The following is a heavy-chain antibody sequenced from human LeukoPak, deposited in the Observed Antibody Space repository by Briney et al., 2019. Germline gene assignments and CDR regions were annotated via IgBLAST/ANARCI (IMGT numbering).Heavy chain of an antibody. J-gene: IGHJ6*03. D-gene: IGHD3-9*01. Sequence: SETLSLTCAVYGGSFSGYYWSWIRQPPGKGLEWIGEINHSGSTNYNPSLKSRVTISVDTSKNQFSLKLSSVTAADTAVYYCARTVNYDILTRTIYYMDVWGKGTTVTVSS. V-gene: IGHV4-34*01. CDR2: INHSGST. CDR3: ARTVNYDILTRTIYYMDV. CDR1: GGSFSGYY.